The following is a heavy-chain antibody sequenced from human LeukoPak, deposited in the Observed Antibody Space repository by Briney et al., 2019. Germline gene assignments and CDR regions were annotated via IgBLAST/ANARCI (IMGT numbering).Heavy chain of an antibody. J-gene: IGHJ4*02. CDR1: GLTFGSIA. CDR2: IRGSGGST. V-gene: IGHV3-23*01. D-gene: IGHD3-10*01. Sequence: TGGSLGLSCAASGLTFGSIAMSWVPQAQGKGLEWVSAIRGSGGSTYYADSVKGRFTISRDNSKNTLYLQMNSLRAEDTAVYYCAKGPMVRGVILLDYWGQGTLVTVSS. CDR3: AKGPMVRGVILLDY.